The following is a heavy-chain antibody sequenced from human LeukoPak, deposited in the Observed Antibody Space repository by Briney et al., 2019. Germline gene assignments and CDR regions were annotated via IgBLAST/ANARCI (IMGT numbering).Heavy chain of an antibody. V-gene: IGHV1-69*05. CDR2: IIPIFGTA. CDR3: ARPSYYYDSSGYPTYFDY. CDR1: GGTFSSYA. D-gene: IGHD3-22*01. Sequence: SVKVSCKASGGTFSSYAISWVRQAPGQGLEWMGRIIPIFGTANYAQKFQGRVTITTDESTSTAYMELSSLRSEDTAVYYCARPSYYYDSSGYPTYFDYWGQGTLVTVSS. J-gene: IGHJ4*02.